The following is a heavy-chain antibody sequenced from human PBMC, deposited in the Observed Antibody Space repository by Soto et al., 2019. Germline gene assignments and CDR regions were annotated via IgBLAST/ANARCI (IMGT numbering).Heavy chain of an antibody. J-gene: IGHJ6*02. CDR2: ISSSGSSI. CDR1: GLTFSDCY. CDR3: ARVRFGEWGYAMDV. D-gene: IGHD3-10*01. V-gene: IGHV3-11*01. Sequence: QVKLVESGGGLDKPGGSLRLSCAASGLTFSDCYMNWIRQAPGKGLEWVSYISSSGSSINYAGSVKGRFTISRDNAKNSLYLQMNSLRAEDTAMYYCARVRFGEWGYAMDVWGQGTTVTVSS.